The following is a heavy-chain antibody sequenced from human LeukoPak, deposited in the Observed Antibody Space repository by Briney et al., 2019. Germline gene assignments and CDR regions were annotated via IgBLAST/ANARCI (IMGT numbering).Heavy chain of an antibody. CDR3: ARGVEPLAANTLAY. V-gene: IGHV3-53*01. J-gene: IGHJ4*02. D-gene: IGHD1-14*01. Sequence: GGSLRLSCAASGFTVITNDMTWVRQAPGKGLEWVSVLYSDGNTKYADSVQGRFTFSRDNSKNTLYLEMNSPSPDDTAVYYCARGVEPLAANTLAYWGQGTLVTVSS. CDR2: LYSDGNT. CDR1: GFTVITND.